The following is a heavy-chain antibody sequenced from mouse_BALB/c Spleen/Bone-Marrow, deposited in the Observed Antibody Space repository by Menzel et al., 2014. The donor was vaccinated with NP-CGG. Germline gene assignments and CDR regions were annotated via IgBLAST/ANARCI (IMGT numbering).Heavy chain of an antibody. V-gene: IGHV7-3*02. J-gene: IGHJ4*01. CDR3: ARDDYYAMDY. Sequence: DVMLVESGGGLVQPEGSLRLSCATSGFTFTDYYMSWVRQPPGKALEWLGFIRNKANGYTTEYSASVKGRFTISRDNSQSILYLQMNTLRAEDSATYYCARDDYYAMDYWGQGTSVTVSS. CDR1: GFTFTDYY. CDR2: IRNKANGYTT.